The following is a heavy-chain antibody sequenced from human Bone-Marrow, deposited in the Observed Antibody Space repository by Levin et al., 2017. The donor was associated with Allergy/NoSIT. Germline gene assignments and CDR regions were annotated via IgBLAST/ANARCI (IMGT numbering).Heavy chain of an antibody. CDR2: TYYNSKWFG. CDR1: GDSVSSNSAA. CDR3: ARGPNHDYAFDY. J-gene: IGHJ4*02. V-gene: IGHV6-1*01. Sequence: HSQTLSLTCAISGDSVSSNSAAWNWIRQSPSRGLEWLGRTYYNSKWFGDYAVSVQSRINIDPDTSKNQFSLHLKSVTPDDTAVYYCARGPNHDYAFDYWGQGIHVTVSS. D-gene: IGHD4/OR15-4a*01.